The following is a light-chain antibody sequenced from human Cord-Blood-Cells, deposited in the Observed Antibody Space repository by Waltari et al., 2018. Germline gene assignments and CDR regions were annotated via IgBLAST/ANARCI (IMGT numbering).Light chain of an antibody. CDR3: QRSYSTPPIT. CDR1: QSISSY. Sequence: DIQMTHSPSSLSASVGDRVPITCRASQSISSYLNWYQQKPGKAPKLLIYAASSLQSGVPSRFSGSGSGTDFTLTISSLQPEDFATYYCQRSYSTPPITFGQGTRLEIK. J-gene: IGKJ5*01. V-gene: IGKV1-39*01. CDR2: AAS.